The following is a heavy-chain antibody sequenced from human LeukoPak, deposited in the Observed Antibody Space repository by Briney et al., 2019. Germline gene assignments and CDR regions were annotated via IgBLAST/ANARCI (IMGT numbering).Heavy chain of an antibody. CDR1: GGSISSYY. V-gene: IGHV4-59*08. J-gene: IGHJ5*02. D-gene: IGHD3-16*01. CDR3: AGHMSGRFDP. Sequence: PSETLSLTCTVSGGSISSYYWSWIRQPPGKGLEWIGYIYYSGSTNYNPSPKSRVTISVDTSKNQFSLKLSSVTAADTAVYYCAGHMSGRFDPWGQGTLVTVSS. CDR2: IYYSGST.